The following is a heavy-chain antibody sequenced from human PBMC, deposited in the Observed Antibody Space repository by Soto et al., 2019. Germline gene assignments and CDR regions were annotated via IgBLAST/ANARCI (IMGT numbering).Heavy chain of an antibody. J-gene: IGHJ4*02. V-gene: IGHV2-5*02. CDR1: GFSLPTGGVG. CDR2: IFWDDDK. D-gene: IGHD3-3*01. CDR3: AHRMGKYNFWNGGYFAL. Sequence: SAPTPVNPTQSLTLTCTSSGFSLPTGGVGVGWIRQPPGKALEWLAVIFWDDDKRYSPSLKSRLPIFKDTSKNQVVLLMTNMDPVDTATYYCAHRMGKYNFWNGGYFALWGQGIPVTVSS.